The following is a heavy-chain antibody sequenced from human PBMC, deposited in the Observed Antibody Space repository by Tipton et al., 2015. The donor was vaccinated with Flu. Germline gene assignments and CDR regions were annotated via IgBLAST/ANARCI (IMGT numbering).Heavy chain of an antibody. Sequence: LRLSCTVSGGSIRSYYWSWIRQPAGKGLEWIGRIYTSGTTNYNPSLKSRVTMSIDTSKDQFSLKLSSVTAADTAVYYCAGASGSGTNVIFDSWGPGTLVTVSS. J-gene: IGHJ4*02. V-gene: IGHV4-4*07. CDR3: AGASGSGTNVIFDS. CDR1: GGSIRSYY. CDR2: IYTSGTT. D-gene: IGHD3-10*01.